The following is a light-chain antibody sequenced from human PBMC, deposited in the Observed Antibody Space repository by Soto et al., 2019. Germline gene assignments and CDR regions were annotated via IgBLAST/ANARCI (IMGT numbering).Light chain of an antibody. V-gene: IGKV3-11*01. CDR3: QKYNSAPFT. CDR2: EAS. J-gene: IGKJ3*01. CDR1: QSVSSY. Sequence: EIVLTQSPATLSLSPGERATLSCRTSQSVSSYLAWYQQKRGQAPRLLIYEASNRATGIPARFSGSGSGTDFTLTISSLEPEDFATYYCQKYNSAPFTFGPGTKVDIK.